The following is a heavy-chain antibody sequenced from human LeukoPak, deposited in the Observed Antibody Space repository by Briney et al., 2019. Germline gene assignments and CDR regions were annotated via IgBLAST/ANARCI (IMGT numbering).Heavy chain of an antibody. V-gene: IGHV1-2*02. CDR3: ARGVGSSWFDP. Sequence: EASVKVSCKASGYTFTDYYLHWVRQAPGQGLEWMGWINPNSGGANFALNFQGRVTMTRATSISTAYMELSRLTYDDTAVYYCARGVGSSWFDPWGQGTLVTVSS. CDR1: GYTFTDYY. D-gene: IGHD6-13*01. J-gene: IGHJ5*02. CDR2: INPNSGGA.